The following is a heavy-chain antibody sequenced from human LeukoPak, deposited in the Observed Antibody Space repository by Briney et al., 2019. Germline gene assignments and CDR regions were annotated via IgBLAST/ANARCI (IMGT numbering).Heavy chain of an antibody. Sequence: PGGSLRLSCAASGFTFSSYARSWVRQAPGKGLEWVSAISGIGCSTYYADSVKGRFTISRENSKNTLYLKVDSLRAEDTAVYYCAKDLSRLYYYYGMDVWGQGTTVTVSS. CDR3: AKDLSRLYYYYGMDV. CDR1: GFTFSSYA. J-gene: IGHJ6*02. CDR2: ISGIGCST. V-gene: IGHV3-23*01. D-gene: IGHD2-2*01.